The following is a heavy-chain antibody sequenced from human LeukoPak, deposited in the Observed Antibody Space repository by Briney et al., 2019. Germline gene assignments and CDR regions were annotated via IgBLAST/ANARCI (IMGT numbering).Heavy chain of an antibody. CDR3: AKDYCSGGSCYHDY. D-gene: IGHD2-15*01. J-gene: IGHJ4*02. Sequence: PGGSLRLSCAASGFTFSSYAMSWVRQAPGKGLEWVSAISGSGGSTYYADSVKGRFTISRDNSKNTLYLQMNSLRAEDTAVYYCAKDYCSGGSCYHDYWGQGTQVTVSS. CDR1: GFTFSSYA. CDR2: ISGSGGST. V-gene: IGHV3-23*01.